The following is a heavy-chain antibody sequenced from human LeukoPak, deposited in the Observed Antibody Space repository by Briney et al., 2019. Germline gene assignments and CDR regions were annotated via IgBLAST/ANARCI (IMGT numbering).Heavy chain of an antibody. D-gene: IGHD2-15*01. V-gene: IGHV3-21*01. Sequence: GGSLRLSCAASGFTFSSYSMNWVRQAPGKGLEWVSSISSSSNYIYYADSVKGRFTVSRDNAKNSLYLQMNSLRAEDTAVYYCARGRYCSGGSCSSGNWFDPWGQGTLVTVSS. CDR3: ARGRYCSGGSCSSGNWFDP. CDR1: GFTFSSYS. CDR2: ISSSSNYI. J-gene: IGHJ5*02.